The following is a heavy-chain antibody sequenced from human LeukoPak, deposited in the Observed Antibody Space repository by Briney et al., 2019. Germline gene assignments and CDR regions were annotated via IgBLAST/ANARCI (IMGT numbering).Heavy chain of an antibody. CDR3: AREEDSRAIRTSDGLDV. D-gene: IGHD3-22*01. Sequence: GGSLRLSCAASGFTFNSYTMNWVRQAPGKGLEWVSCVSKSSDYIYYADSVRGRFTISRDNAKNLVHLEMNSLRAEDTGVYYCAREEDSRAIRTSDGLDVWCEGTTVTVSP. J-gene: IGHJ6*04. CDR2: VSKSSDYI. V-gene: IGHV3-21*01. CDR1: GFTFNSYT.